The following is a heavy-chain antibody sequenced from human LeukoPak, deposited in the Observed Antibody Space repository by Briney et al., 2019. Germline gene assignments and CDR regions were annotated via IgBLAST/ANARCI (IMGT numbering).Heavy chain of an antibody. Sequence: SETLSLACAVYGGSFSGYSWNWIRQPPGKGLEWIGEINHSGGTNYNPSLKSRGTISVDTSEKQFSLKLSSVTAADTAVYYCARGVDYYGVWGQGTLVTVSS. CDR2: INHSGGT. V-gene: IGHV4-34*01. CDR1: GGSFSGYS. CDR3: ARGVDYYGV. D-gene: IGHD3-10*01. J-gene: IGHJ4*02.